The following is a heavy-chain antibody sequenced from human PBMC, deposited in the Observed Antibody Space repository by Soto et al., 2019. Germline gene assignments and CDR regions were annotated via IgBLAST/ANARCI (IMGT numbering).Heavy chain of an antibody. J-gene: IGHJ4*02. CDR3: ARDWANYDFWSGDDKKAFDY. D-gene: IGHD3-3*01. CDR1: GFTFSSYS. CDR2: ISSSSSYI. V-gene: IGHV3-21*01. Sequence: EVQLVESGGGLVKPGGSLRLSCAASGFTFSSYSMNWVRQAPGKGLEWVSSISSSSSYIYYADSVKGRFTISRDNAKNSLYLQMNSLRAEDTAVYYCARDWANYDFWSGDDKKAFDYWGQGTLVTVSS.